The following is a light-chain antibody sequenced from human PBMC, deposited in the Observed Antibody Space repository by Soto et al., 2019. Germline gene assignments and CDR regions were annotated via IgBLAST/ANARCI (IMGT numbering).Light chain of an antibody. CDR3: QQYGGSPPYT. CDR2: GAS. Sequence: EIVLTQSPGTLSLSPGEGVTLSCRASQSVSSNYLAWYQQKPGQAPRLLIFGASSRASDIPDRFSGSGSGTDFTLTINRLEPEDFAVYYCQQYGGSPPYTFGQGTKLEI. V-gene: IGKV3-20*01. J-gene: IGKJ2*01. CDR1: QSVSSNY.